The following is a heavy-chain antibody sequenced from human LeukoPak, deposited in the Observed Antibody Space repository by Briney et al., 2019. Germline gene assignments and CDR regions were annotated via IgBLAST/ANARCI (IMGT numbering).Heavy chain of an antibody. CDR1: GFTFRTYG. J-gene: IGHJ5*02. V-gene: IGHV3-30*03. D-gene: IGHD3-10*01. CDR2: ISFDGGKR. CDR3: ARLTVWFGYNKNWFDP. Sequence: GGSLRLSCAASGFTFRTYGMHWVRQAPGKGLEWVAFISFDGGKRYFADSVKGRFTISRDNSQNTLSLEMNSLRTEDTAVYYCARLTVWFGYNKNWFDPWGQGTLVTVSS.